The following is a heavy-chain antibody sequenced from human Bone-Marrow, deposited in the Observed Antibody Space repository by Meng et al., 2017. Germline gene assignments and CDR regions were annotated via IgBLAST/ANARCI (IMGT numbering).Heavy chain of an antibody. CDR1: GYTFTGYY. V-gene: IGHV1-2*02. Sequence: ASVKVSCKASGYTFTGYYMHWVRQAPGQGLEWMGWINPNSGGTNYAQKLQGRVTMTTDTSTSTAYMELRSLRSDDTAVYYCARDGYSSGTQPNYFDYWGQGTLVTVSS. CDR2: INPNSGGT. D-gene: IGHD6-19*01. J-gene: IGHJ4*02. CDR3: ARDGYSSGTQPNYFDY.